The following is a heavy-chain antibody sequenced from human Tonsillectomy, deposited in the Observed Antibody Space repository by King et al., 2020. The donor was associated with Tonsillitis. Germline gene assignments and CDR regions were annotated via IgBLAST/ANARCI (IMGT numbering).Heavy chain of an antibody. D-gene: IGHD2/OR15-2a*01. CDR1: GDTFNAFI. V-gene: IGHV1-69*01. CDR3: ARAYYYEAPEYYYFDY. CDR2: INPIPNIV. Sequence: VQLVQSGAEVKRPGSSVKVSCKGSGDTFNAFIINWVRQAPGQGLEWLGGINPIPNIVTYGQRFQDRVTITADVSASAVYMELSSLTSEDTAVYYCARAYYYEAPEYYYFDYWGQGTLVTVSS. J-gene: IGHJ4*02.